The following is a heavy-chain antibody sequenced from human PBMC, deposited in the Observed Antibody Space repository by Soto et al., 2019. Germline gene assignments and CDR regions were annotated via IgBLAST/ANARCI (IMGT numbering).Heavy chain of an antibody. D-gene: IGHD6-13*01. CDR1: GGSMSSGGYY. V-gene: IGHV4-31*03. CDR2: IYYSGST. J-gene: IGHJ4*02. Sequence: QVQLQESGPGLVKPSQTLSLTCTVSGGSMSSGGYYWSWIRQHPGKGLEWIGYIYYSGSTYYNPSLKSRVTISVDTSKNQFSLKLSSVTAADTAVYYCARASPRIAAAGTPFDYWGQGTLVTVSS. CDR3: ARASPRIAAAGTPFDY.